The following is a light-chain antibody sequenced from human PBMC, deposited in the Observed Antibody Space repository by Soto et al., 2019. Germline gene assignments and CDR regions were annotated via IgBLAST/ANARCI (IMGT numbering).Light chain of an antibody. V-gene: IGKV1-33*01. Sequence: DIQMTQSPSSLSASVGDRVTITCQASQDISNYLNWYQQKPGKAPKLLIYDASNLETGVPSRFSGSGSGTHFIFTISSLQPEDIATYYCQQLTSYPRSTFGQGTRLEIK. CDR2: DAS. CDR3: QQLTSYPRST. J-gene: IGKJ5*01. CDR1: QDISNY.